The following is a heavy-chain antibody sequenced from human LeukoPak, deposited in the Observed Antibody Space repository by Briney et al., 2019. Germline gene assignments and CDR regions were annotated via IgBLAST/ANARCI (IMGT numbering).Heavy chain of an antibody. CDR3: ARMILGYCSGGSCSSYPAYYYYYYYMDV. CDR2: IYHSGTT. V-gene: IGHV4-38-2*02. CDR1: GYSISAGYF. Sequence: SETLSLTCTVSGYSISAGYFWGWIRQTPGKGLEWIGSIYHSGTTYYSPSLKSRVTISVDTSENQFSLKLNSVTAADTAVYYCARMILGYCSGGSCSSYPAYYYYYYYMDVWGKGTTVTISS. D-gene: IGHD2-15*01. J-gene: IGHJ6*03.